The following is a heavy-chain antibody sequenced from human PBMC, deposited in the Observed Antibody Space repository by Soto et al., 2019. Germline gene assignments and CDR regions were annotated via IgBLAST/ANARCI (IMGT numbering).Heavy chain of an antibody. D-gene: IGHD2-8*01. J-gene: IGHJ6*02. Sequence: TLSLTFTDTGSAISNGAYSCSWFRQLPGKGLEWIGFIYYSGSTFYNPSLRSRVTMSADASKNQISLKLSSVTAADTAVYYCAKTKTPHVRNGMDVWVQGTTVT. CDR2: IYYSGST. V-gene: IGHV4-31*03. CDR1: GSAISNGAYS. CDR3: AKTKTPHVRNGMDV.